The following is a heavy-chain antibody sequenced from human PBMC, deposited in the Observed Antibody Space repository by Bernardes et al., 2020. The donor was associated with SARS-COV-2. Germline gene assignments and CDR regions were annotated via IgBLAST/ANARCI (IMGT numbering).Heavy chain of an antibody. V-gene: IGHV1-2*02. CDR2: INPNSGGT. CDR1: GYTFTGYY. Sequence: ASMKVSCKASGYTFTGYYMHWVRQAPGQGLEWMGWINPNSGGTNYAQKFQGRVTMTRDTSISTAYMELSRLRSDDTAVYYCARDGCSGGSCYSNWFDPWGQGTLVTVSS. D-gene: IGHD2-15*01. CDR3: ARDGCSGGSCYSNWFDP. J-gene: IGHJ5*02.